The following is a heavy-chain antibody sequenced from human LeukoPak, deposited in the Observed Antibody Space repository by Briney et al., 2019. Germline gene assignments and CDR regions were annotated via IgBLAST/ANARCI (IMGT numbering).Heavy chain of an antibody. Sequence: SETLSLTCTVSGGSISSYYWSWIRQPPGKGLEWIGYIYYSGSTNYNPSLKSRVTISVDTSKNQFSLKLSSVTAADTAVYYCASLIAVAGQVDYWGQGTLVTASS. CDR3: ASLIAVAGQVDY. CDR1: GGSISSYY. J-gene: IGHJ4*02. D-gene: IGHD6-19*01. CDR2: IYYSGST. V-gene: IGHV4-59*01.